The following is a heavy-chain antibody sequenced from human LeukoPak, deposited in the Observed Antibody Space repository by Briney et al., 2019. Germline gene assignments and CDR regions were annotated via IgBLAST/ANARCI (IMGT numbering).Heavy chain of an antibody. CDR2: LYYGETN. Sequence: PSDTLSLTCTVAGGSITTRGFYWAWIRRPPGKVLEWIGSLYYGETNHYNPSLKSRVSISGDTSKNQFTLELASVTAADTATYYCARRSLSPSGSPFWGQGTQVTGSS. D-gene: IGHD3-10*01. CDR1: GGSITTRGFY. V-gene: IGHV4-39*01. J-gene: IGHJ4*02. CDR3: ARRSLSPSGSPF.